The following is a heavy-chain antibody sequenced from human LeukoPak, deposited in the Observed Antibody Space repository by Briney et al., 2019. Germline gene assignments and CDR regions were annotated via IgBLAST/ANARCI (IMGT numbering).Heavy chain of an antibody. CDR2: MNPNSGNT. D-gene: IGHD2-2*01. J-gene: IGHJ4*02. CDR1: GGTFSSYA. Sequence: ASVKVSCKASGGTFSSYAINWVRQATGQGLEWMGWMNPNSGNTGYAQKFQGRVTITGNTSISTAYMELSSLRSEDTAVYYCARVRRAVVVPAAKTYYFDYWGQGTLVTVSS. V-gene: IGHV1-8*03. CDR3: ARVRRAVVVPAAKTYYFDY.